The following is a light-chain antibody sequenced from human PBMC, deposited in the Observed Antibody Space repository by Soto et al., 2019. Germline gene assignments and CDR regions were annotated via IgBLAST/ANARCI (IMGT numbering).Light chain of an antibody. CDR1: QSVTSTY. CDR2: ATS. J-gene: IGKJ1*01. CDR3: QDSSTSPWP. Sequence: TQSPGTLSLSPGERATLSFMAVQSVTSTYMAWYQQKPGQAPRLLIYATSFRATGIPDRFRGSGSGTDFTLTISSLEPEDSAVYYCQDSSTSPWPFGQGTKVDI. V-gene: IGKV3-20*01.